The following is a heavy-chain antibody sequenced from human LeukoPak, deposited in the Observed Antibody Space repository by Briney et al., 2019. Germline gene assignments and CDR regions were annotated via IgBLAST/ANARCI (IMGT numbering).Heavy chain of an antibody. CDR1: GGSISSGGYY. CDR3: ARDRRGVDYYYGMDV. CDR2: IYYSGST. V-gene: IGHV4-31*03. D-gene: IGHD2-21*01. J-gene: IGHJ6*04. Sequence: SETLSLTRTVSGGSISSGGYYWSWIRQHPGKGLEWIGYIYYSGSTHYNPSLKSRLTISVDTSKNRFSLKLSSVIAADTAVYYCARDRRGVDYYYGMDVWGKGTTVTVSS.